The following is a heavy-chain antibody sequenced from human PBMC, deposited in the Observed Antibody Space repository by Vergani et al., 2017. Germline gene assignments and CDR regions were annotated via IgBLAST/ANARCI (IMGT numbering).Heavy chain of an antibody. D-gene: IGHD3-10*01. J-gene: IGHJ4*02. CDR3: TRASNYYGSGSYYRD. CDR1: GFTFSSYA. CDR2: ISYDGNNK. Sequence: QVQLVESGGGVVQPGRSLRLSCAASGFTFSSYAMHWVRQAPGKGLEWVAVISYDGNNKDYADSVRGRFTISRDNSKNTLYLQMNSLRAADTAVYYCTRASNYYGSGSYYRDWGQGTLVTVSS. V-gene: IGHV3-30-3*01.